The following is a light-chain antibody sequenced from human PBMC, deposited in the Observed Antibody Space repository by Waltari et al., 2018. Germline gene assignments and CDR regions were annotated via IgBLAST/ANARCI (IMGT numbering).Light chain of an antibody. CDR2: GKD. CDR1: SLRTSY. V-gene: IGLV3-19*01. CDR3: SSRNGRANQVV. J-gene: IGLJ3*02. Sequence: SSELTQDPAVSVALGQTVRFTCQGDSLRTSYASWYQVKPGQAPVRVISGKDKRPSGIPDRISGYSSGTTSSLTITGAQAEDEADYYCSSRNGRANQVVFAGGTKVTVL.